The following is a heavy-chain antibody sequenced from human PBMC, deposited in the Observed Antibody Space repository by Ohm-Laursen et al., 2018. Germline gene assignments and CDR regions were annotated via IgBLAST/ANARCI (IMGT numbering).Heavy chain of an antibody. Sequence: SLRLSCSASGFTFSSYWMSWVRQAPGKGLEWVANIKQDGSEKYYVDSVKGRFTISRDNAKNSLYLQMNSLRAEDTAVYYCARDPDSSSWYGYAFDIWGQGTMVTVSS. CDR3: ARDPDSSSWYGYAFDI. J-gene: IGHJ3*02. CDR1: GFTFSSYW. D-gene: IGHD6-13*01. CDR2: IKQDGSEK. V-gene: IGHV3-7*01.